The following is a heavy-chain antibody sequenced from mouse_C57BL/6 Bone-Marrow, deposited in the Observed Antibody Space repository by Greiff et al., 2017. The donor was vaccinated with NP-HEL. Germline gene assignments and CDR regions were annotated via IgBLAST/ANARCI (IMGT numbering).Heavy chain of an antibody. V-gene: IGHV7-3*01. J-gene: IGHJ2*01. Sequence: EVKLMESGGGLVQPGGSLSLSCAASGFTFTDYYMSWVRQPPGKALEWLGFIRNKANGYTTEYSASVKGRFTISRDNSQSILYLQMNALRAEDSATYYCASLYGSSYDYWGQGTTLTVSS. CDR1: GFTFTDYY. CDR2: IRNKANGYTT. CDR3: ASLYGSSYDY. D-gene: IGHD1-1*01.